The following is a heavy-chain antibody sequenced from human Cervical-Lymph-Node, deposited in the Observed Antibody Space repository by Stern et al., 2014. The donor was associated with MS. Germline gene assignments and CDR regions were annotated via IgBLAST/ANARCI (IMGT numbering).Heavy chain of an antibody. CDR3: ARGVTAVTNYVPNWCFDL. J-gene: IGHJ2*01. CDR1: GGSITNRDY. Sequence: VQLVESGPGLVKPSETLSLTCTVSGGSITNRDYWGWIRQSPGKGLEWIGSGYYSGITYYRPSLKSRATISIEPSRHQFFLRLTAGTATDTAVYFCARGVTAVTNYVPNWCFDLWGRGTLVTVSS. V-gene: IGHV4-39*02. CDR2: GYYSGIT. D-gene: IGHD4-11*01.